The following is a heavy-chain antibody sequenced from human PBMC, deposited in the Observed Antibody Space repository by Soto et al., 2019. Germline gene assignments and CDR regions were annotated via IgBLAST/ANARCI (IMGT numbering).Heavy chain of an antibody. CDR1: GFTFSSYA. Sequence: QAQLVESGGGVVQPGRSLRLSCAASGFTFSSYAMHWVRQAPGKGLEWVAVISYDGSNKYYADSVKGRFTISRDNSKNTLYLQMNSLRAEDTAVYYCARDILRLYSYGTSYGMDVWGQGTTVTVSS. CDR3: ARDILRLYSYGTSYGMDV. V-gene: IGHV3-30-3*01. CDR2: ISYDGSNK. J-gene: IGHJ6*02. D-gene: IGHD5-18*01.